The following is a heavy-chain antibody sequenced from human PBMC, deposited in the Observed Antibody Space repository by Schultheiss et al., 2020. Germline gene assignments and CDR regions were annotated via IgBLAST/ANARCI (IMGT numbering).Heavy chain of an antibody. J-gene: IGHJ5*02. V-gene: IGHV3-38-3*01. CDR3: ARDTGRMIHPGANWFDP. D-gene: IGHD3-22*01. Sequence: GGSLRLSCAASGFTVSSNEMSWVRQAPGKGLEWVSSISGGSTYYADSVKGRFTISRDNSKNTLYLQMNSLRADDTAVYYCARDTGRMIHPGANWFDPWGQGTLVTVSS. CDR1: GFTVSSNE. CDR2: ISGGST.